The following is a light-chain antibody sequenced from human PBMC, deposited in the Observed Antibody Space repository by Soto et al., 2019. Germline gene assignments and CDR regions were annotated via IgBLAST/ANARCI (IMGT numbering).Light chain of an antibody. CDR1: QSVSSSY. CDR2: GAS. V-gene: IGKV3-20*01. J-gene: IGKJ1*01. Sequence: EIVLTQSPGTLSLSPGERATLSCRASQSVSSSYLAWYQQKPDQAPRLLIYGASSRATGIPDRFSGSESGTDFTLTISRLEPEDFAVYYCQQYGSSPRTFGQGTKVEIK. CDR3: QQYGSSPRT.